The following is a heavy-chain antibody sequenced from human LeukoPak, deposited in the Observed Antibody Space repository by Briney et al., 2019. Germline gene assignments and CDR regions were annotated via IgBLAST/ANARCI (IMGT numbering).Heavy chain of an antibody. Sequence: GGFLRLSCAASGFTFSSYSMSWVRQAPGKGLEWVSYISSSSSTIYYADSVKGRFTISRDNAKNSLYLQMNSLRAEDTAVYYCARGTLWFGELRGFDYWGQGTLVTVSS. V-gene: IGHV3-48*01. CDR1: GFTFSSYS. D-gene: IGHD3-10*01. CDR2: ISSSSSTI. J-gene: IGHJ4*02. CDR3: ARGTLWFGELRGFDY.